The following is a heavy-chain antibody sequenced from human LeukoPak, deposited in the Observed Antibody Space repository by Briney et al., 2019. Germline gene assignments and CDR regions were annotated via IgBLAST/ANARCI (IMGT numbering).Heavy chain of an antibody. CDR3: ASAQDHYQRSDYEPYFDY. V-gene: IGHV1-46*01. CDR1: GYTFTSYG. Sequence: AASVKVSCKASGYTFTSYGISWVRQAPGQGLEWMGIINPSGGISSYAQKFQGRVTMTSDTSTSTVYMELSGLRSEDTAVYYCASAQDHYQRSDYEPYFDYWGQGTLVTVSS. CDR2: INPSGGIS. J-gene: IGHJ4*02. D-gene: IGHD3-16*01.